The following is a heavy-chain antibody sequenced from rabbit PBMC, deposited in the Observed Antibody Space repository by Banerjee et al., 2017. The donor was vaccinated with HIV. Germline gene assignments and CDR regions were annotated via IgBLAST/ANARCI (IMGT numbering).Heavy chain of an antibody. J-gene: IGHJ4*01. CDR3: ARDSSSSSSVYFTL. CDR1: GFSFSSSYW. Sequence: QEQLEESGGDLVKPEGSLTLTCTVSGFSFSSSYWICWVRQAPGKGLEWIACIYGGNSGTTYYASWAKGRFTISKPSSTTVTLQMTSLTAADTATYFCARDSSSSSSVYFTLWGPGTLVTVS. D-gene: IGHD1-1*01. CDR2: IYGGNSGTT. V-gene: IGHV1S45*01.